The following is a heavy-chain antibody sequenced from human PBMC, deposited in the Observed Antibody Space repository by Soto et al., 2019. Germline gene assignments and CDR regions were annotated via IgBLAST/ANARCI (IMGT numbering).Heavy chain of an antibody. J-gene: IGHJ4*02. V-gene: IGHV3-7*03. D-gene: IGHD1-26*01. CDR2: IKQDGSEK. CDR1: GFTFSSYW. Sequence: EVQLVESGGGLVQPGGSLRLSCAASGFTFSSYWMSWVRQAPGKGLEWVANIKQDGSEKYYVDSVKGRFTISRDNAKNSLYLQMNSLRAEDTAVYYCARDPDHLVGANPSLDYWCQGTLVTVSS. CDR3: ARDPDHLVGANPSLDY.